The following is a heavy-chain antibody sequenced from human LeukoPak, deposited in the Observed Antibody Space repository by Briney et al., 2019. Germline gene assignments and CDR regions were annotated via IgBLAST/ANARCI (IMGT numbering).Heavy chain of an antibody. CDR1: GGSISSSSYY. V-gene: IGHV4-39*01. CDR2: IYYSGST. D-gene: IGHD6-13*01. Sequence: SETLSLTCTVSGGSISSSSYYWGWIRQPPGKGLEWIGSIYYSGSTNYNPSLKSRVTISVDTSKNQFSLKLSSVTAADTAVYYCARHAAAGPGSGWFDPWGQGTLVTVSS. J-gene: IGHJ5*02. CDR3: ARHAAAGPGSGWFDP.